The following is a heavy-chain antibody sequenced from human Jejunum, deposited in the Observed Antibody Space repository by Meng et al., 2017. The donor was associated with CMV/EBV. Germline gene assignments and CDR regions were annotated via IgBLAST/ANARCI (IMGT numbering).Heavy chain of an antibody. V-gene: IGHV1-8*01. D-gene: IGHD2-15*01. Sequence: INGVRQAPGKGREWMGWMNPNNGNTGYAQKFQGRFTMTWNTSISTAYMELSSLRSEDTAIYYCASHQQFCSGGSCYSLGYYYGMDIWGQGTTVTVSS. J-gene: IGHJ6*02. CDR2: MNPNNGNT. CDR3: ASHQQFCSGGSCYSLGYYYGMDI.